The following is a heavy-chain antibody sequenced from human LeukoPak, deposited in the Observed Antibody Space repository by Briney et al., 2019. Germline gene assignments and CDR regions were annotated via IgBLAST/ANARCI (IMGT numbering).Heavy chain of an antibody. J-gene: IGHJ4*02. Sequence: GGSVRLLCAASGFPFRSYAVIGVRRSRGGARVGVSAFKWRGGSTLCARSMTGRFTLTRDNSKNTLYLQLNSMRAEDTAVYYCAKATRSSEDVIDYWGQGTLVTVSS. D-gene: IGHD6-6*01. V-gene: IGHV3-23*01. CDR2: FKWRGGST. CDR3: AKATRSSEDVIDY. CDR1: GFPFRSYA.